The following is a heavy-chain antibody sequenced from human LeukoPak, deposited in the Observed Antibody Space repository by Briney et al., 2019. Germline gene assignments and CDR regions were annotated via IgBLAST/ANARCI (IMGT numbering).Heavy chain of an antibody. V-gene: IGHV4-34*01. D-gene: IGHD5-12*01. J-gene: IGHJ4*02. CDR2: INHSGST. CDR3: ARRASRARVIDY. CDR1: GGSISSYY. Sequence: SETLSLTCTVSGGSISSYYWSWIRQPPGKGLEWIGEINHSGSTNYNPSLKSRVTISVDTSKNQFSLKLSSVTAADTAVYYCARRASRARVIDYWGQGTLVTVSS.